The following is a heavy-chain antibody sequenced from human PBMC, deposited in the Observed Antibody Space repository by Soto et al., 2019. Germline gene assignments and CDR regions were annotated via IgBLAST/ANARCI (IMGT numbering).Heavy chain of an antibody. V-gene: IGHV4-39*07. CDR1: GGSISSSSSY. CDR2: IYYSGST. CDR3: ARRSLGVRGPDWFDP. J-gene: IGHJ5*02. Sequence: SETLSLTCTVSGGSISSSSSYWGWIRQPPGKGLEWIGYIYYSGSTYYNPSLKSRVTISVDTSKNQFSLKLSSVTAADTAVYYCARRSLGVRGPDWFDPWGQGTLVTVSS. D-gene: IGHD3-10*01.